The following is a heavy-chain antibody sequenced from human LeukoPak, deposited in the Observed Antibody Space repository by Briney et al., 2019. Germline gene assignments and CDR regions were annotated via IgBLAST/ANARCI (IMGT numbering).Heavy chain of an antibody. CDR2: IYYSGST. V-gene: IGHV4-59*08. CDR3: ARLTAYFDL. Sequence: SETLSRNCNVSGGSISSAYWSWIRQPPGKGLEWIGYIYYSGSTNYNPSLKSLVTMSVDTSKNQFSLKVTSVTAADTAVYYCARLTAYFDLWGRGTLVTVSS. J-gene: IGHJ2*01. CDR1: GGSISSAY.